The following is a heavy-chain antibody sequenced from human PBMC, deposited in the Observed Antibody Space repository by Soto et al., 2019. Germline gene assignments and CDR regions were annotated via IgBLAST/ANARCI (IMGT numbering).Heavy chain of an antibody. J-gene: IGHJ3*02. CDR3: AKGGAGHQPFDI. D-gene: IGHD3-16*01. CDR2: MSGSDGRT. CDR1: GFTFSSYA. Sequence: GGSLRLSCAASGFTFSSYAMSWVRQAPGKGLEWVSVMSGSDGRTYYADSVKGRFTISRDNSLYLQMNSLRAEDTAVYYCAKGGAGHQPFDIWGQGTMVTVSS. V-gene: IGHV3-23*01.